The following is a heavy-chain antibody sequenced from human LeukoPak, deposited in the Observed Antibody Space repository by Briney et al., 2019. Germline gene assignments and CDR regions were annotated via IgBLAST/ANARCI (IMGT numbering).Heavy chain of an antibody. J-gene: IGHJ3*02. D-gene: IGHD3-22*01. Sequence: SETLSLTCTVSGGSISSGSYHWSWIRQPAGKGLEWIGRIYTSGSTNYNPSLKSRVTISVNTSKNRFSLKLSSVTAADTAVYYCAWQGTYDSSGDDAFDIWGQGTMVTVSS. CDR1: GGSISSGSYH. CDR3: AWQGTYDSSGDDAFDI. V-gene: IGHV4-61*02. CDR2: IYTSGST.